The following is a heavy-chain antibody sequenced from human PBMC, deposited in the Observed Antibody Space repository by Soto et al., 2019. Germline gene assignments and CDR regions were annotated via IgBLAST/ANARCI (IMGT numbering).Heavy chain of an antibody. V-gene: IGHV3-23*01. CDR1: GLTFGSRA. J-gene: IGHJ4*02. Sequence: LRLSCVASGLTFGSRAMSWVRQAPWEGLQWVATITDNGGDAKYADSVRGRFVISRDNSKKTLYLQMTSLTAEDSAMYFCARGSTESYPGSRIFDFWGRGTLVTVS. CDR3: ARGSTESYPGSRIFDF. CDR2: ITDNGGDA. D-gene: IGHD3-10*01.